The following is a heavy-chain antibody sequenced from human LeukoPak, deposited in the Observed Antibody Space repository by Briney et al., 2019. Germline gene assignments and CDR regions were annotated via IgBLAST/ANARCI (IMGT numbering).Heavy chain of an antibody. D-gene: IGHD6-19*01. CDR1: GFTFSSYG. V-gene: IGHV3-30*02. CDR3: AKDPVAGSKGGGADFDY. Sequence: GGPLRLSCAASGFTFSSYGMHWVRQAPGKGLEWVAFIRYDGSNKYYADSVEGRFTISRDNSKNTLYLQMNSLRAEDTAVYYCAKDPVAGSKGGGADFDYWGQGTLVTVSS. CDR2: IRYDGSNK. J-gene: IGHJ4*02.